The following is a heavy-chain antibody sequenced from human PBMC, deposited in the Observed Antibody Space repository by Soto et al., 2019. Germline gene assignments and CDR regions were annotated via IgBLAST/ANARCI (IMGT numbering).Heavy chain of an antibody. CDR2: ISGNGEII. Sequence: GGSLRLSCAASGFTFSDYYIHWIRRAPGKGLVWISYISGNGEIIQYADSVKGRFTISRDNAKNSLYLQMNSLRAEDTAVYYCARHPERIAEIGWFDPWGQGTLVTVSS. CDR3: ARHPERIAEIGWFDP. D-gene: IGHD6-13*01. J-gene: IGHJ5*02. CDR1: GFTFSDYY. V-gene: IGHV3-11*04.